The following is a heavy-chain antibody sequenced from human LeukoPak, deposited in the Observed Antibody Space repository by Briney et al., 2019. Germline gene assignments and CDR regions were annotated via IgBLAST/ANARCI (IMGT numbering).Heavy chain of an antibody. Sequence: ASVKVSCKASRYTFTSYYMHWVRQAPGQGLEWMGIINPSGGSTSYAQKFQGRVTMTRDTSTSTVYMELSSLRSEDTAVYYCARGTMAPVTSYYYYGMDVWGQGTTVTVSS. CDR1: RYTFTSYY. V-gene: IGHV1-46*01. D-gene: IGHD3-10*01. CDR2: INPSGGST. CDR3: ARGTMAPVTSYYYYGMDV. J-gene: IGHJ6*02.